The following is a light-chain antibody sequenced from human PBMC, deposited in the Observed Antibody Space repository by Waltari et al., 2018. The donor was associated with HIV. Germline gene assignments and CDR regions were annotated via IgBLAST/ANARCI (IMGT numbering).Light chain of an antibody. CDR2: NDN. CDR3: SSWDDRLNGQGV. CDR1: RSNIGSNT. J-gene: IGLJ3*02. V-gene: IGLV1-44*01. Sequence: QSVLTQPPSASGTPGPRVTIPCSGTRSNIGSNTVNWYQLLPGTAPKLLIYNDNERPSGVPGRFSGSRSGASASLAISGLQPEDEADYYCSSWDDRLNGQGVFGGGTKLTVL.